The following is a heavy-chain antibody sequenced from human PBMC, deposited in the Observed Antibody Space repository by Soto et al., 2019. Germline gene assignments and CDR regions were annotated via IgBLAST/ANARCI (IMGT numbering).Heavy chain of an antibody. CDR3: ARSYYDRSGYAVDP. CDR1: GGSISDDY. Sequence: SETLSLTCRVSGGSISDDYWSWIRQPPGKRLEWIGYMYKGGSINYNPSIKSRVTISVDTSKNQFSMKLSSVNAADTAVYYCARSYYDRSGYAVDPWGQGTLVTVS. V-gene: IGHV4-4*09. J-gene: IGHJ5*02. CDR2: MYKGGSI. D-gene: IGHD3-22*01.